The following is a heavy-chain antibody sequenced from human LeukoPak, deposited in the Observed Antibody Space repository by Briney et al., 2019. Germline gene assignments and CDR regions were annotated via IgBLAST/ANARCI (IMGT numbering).Heavy chain of an antibody. V-gene: IGHV1-69*13. J-gene: IGHJ4*02. CDR3: ARDGDYGDWGHYFDY. D-gene: IGHD4-17*01. CDR2: IIPIVGTA. Sequence: SVKLSCKASGGTFSSYAISWVRQAPGQGLEWVGGIIPIVGTANYAQKFQGRVTITPDESTSTSYMELSSLRSEDTAVYYCARDGDYGDWGHYFDYWGQGSLVTVSS. CDR1: GGTFSSYA.